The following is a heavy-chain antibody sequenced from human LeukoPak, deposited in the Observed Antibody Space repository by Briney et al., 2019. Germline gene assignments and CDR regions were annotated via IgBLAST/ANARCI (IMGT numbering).Heavy chain of an antibody. Sequence: GGSLRPSCAASGFTFSSYAMSWVRQAPGKGLEWVSTITTSDGNTYYADSVKGRFTVSRDNSKNTLFLQMNSLRAEDTAVYYCAKDGGLWVSAHWGDSWGRGTLVTVSS. J-gene: IGHJ4*02. CDR1: GFTFSSYA. CDR2: ITTSDGNT. CDR3: AKDGGLWVSAHWGDS. V-gene: IGHV3-23*01. D-gene: IGHD7-27*01.